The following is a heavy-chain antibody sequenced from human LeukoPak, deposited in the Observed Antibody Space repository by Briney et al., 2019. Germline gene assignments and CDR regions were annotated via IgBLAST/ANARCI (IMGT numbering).Heavy chain of an antibody. D-gene: IGHD3-3*02. J-gene: IGHJ6*03. CDR3: ARDLAQYYYYYYYMDV. Sequence: KPSETLSLTCTVSGYSITSDYYWGWIRQPPGKGLEWIGSIYHSGNTYYNPSLKSRVTISVDTSKTQFSLKVSSVTAADTAVYYCARDLAQYYYYYYYMDVWGKGTTVTVSS. V-gene: IGHV4-38-2*02. CDR2: IYHSGNT. CDR1: GYSITSDYY.